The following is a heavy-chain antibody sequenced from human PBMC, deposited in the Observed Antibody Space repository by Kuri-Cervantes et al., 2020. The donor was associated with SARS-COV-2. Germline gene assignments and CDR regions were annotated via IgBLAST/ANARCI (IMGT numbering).Heavy chain of an antibody. CDR1: GFTFSLYG. V-gene: IGHV3-33*01. Sequence: GESLKISCEASGFTFSLYGMHWVRQAPGKGLEWVAVIYYDGSNKYYADSVKGRFSISRDNSKNTLYLQMNSLRAEDTAVYHCARDQYSGYETYGMDVWGQGTTVTVSS. CDR3: ARDQYSGYETYGMDV. D-gene: IGHD5-12*01. CDR2: IYYDGSNK. J-gene: IGHJ6*02.